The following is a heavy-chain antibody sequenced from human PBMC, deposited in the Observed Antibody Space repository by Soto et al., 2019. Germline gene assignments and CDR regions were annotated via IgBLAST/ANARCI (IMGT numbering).Heavy chain of an antibody. J-gene: IGHJ4*02. D-gene: IGHD4-17*01. CDR2: IYYSWST. Sequence: PSETLSLTCTVSGGSISSGGYYWSWIRQHPGKGLEWIGYIYYSWSTYYNPSLKSRVTISVDTSKNQFSLKLSSVTAADTAVYYCARDPLRYGHFDYWGQGTLVTVSS. V-gene: IGHV4-31*03. CDR3: ARDPLRYGHFDY. CDR1: GGSISSGGYY.